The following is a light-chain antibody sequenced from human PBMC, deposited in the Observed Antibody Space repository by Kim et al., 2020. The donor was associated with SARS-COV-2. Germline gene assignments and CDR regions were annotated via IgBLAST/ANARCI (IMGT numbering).Light chain of an antibody. CDR2: GVS. CDR3: QQSKPYPFT. Sequence: CRAHRAVIDYLAWFQQKPGRAPRPLFHGVSSLHCGVPARFSGSGSGTDFSLTINSVQPEDVAAYYCQQSKPYPFTFGPETKVLIK. CDR1: RAVIDY. V-gene: IGKV1-16*01. J-gene: IGKJ3*01.